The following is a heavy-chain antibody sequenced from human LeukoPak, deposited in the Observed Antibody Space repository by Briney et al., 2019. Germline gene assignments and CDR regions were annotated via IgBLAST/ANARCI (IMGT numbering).Heavy chain of an antibody. CDR2: IGRDGTAI. J-gene: IGHJ1*01. D-gene: IGHD3-16*01. CDR3: ARLWGGLTMSRFLDS. V-gene: IGHV3-11*01. Sequence: GSLRLSCAVSGFTFDDYAMHWIRQAPGKGLEWVSYIGRDGTAIYYADSAKGRFTISRDNTEKSLYLQMNSLRADDSAVYFCARLWGGLTMSRFLDSWGQGTPVTVSS. CDR1: GFTFDDYA.